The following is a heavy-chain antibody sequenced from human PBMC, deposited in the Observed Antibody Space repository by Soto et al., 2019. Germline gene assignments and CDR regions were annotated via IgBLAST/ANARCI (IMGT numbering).Heavy chain of an antibody. CDR3: ARFVGPGIWFGEGCVDY. V-gene: IGHV4-30-4*01. CDR1: GGSISSGDYY. D-gene: IGHD3-10*01. Sequence: QVQLQESGPGLVKPSQTLSLTCTVSGGSISSGDYYWSWIRQPPGKGLEWIGYIYYSGSTYYNPSLKSRVTISVDTSKHQFSLKLSSVTAAATAVYYWARFVGPGIWFGEGCVDYWGQGTLVTVSS. CDR2: IYYSGST. J-gene: IGHJ4*02.